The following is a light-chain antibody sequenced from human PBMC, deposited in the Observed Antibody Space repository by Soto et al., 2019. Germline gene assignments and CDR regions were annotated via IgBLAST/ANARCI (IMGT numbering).Light chain of an antibody. Sequence: QSALTHPRSVSGSPGQSVTISCTGSSSDVGGYDFVSWYQQHPGKAPKLMISDVSERPSGVPDRFSGSKSANTASLTISGLQAEDEADYYCCSYAGTSTLVFGGGTKLTVL. J-gene: IGLJ3*02. CDR3: CSYAGTSTLV. V-gene: IGLV2-11*01. CDR2: DVS. CDR1: SSDVGGYDF.